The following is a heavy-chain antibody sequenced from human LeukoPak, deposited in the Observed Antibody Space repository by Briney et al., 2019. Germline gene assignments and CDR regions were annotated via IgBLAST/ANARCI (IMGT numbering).Heavy chain of an antibody. Sequence: ASVKASCKASGYTFTSYGISWVRQAPGQGLEWMGWISAYNGNTNYAQKFQGRVTMTRDTSISTAYMELSRLRSDDTAVYYCARETYYYDSSGYNSAKIFDYWGQGTLVTVSS. CDR2: ISAYNGNT. V-gene: IGHV1-18*01. D-gene: IGHD3-22*01. CDR1: GYTFTSYG. CDR3: ARETYYYDSSGYNSAKIFDY. J-gene: IGHJ4*02.